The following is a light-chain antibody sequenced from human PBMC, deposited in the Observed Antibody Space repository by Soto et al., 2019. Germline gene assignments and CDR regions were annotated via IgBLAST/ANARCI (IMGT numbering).Light chain of an antibody. CDR2: DVS. CDR1: SSDVGGYNY. V-gene: IGLV2-14*03. CDR3: SSYTSSNALEHYV. Sequence: QSVLTQPASVSGSPGQSITISCTGTSSDVGGYNYVSWYQQHPGKAPKLMIYDVSNRPLGVSNRFSGSKSGNTASLTISGLQAEDEADYYCSSYTSSNALEHYVFGTGTKLTVL. J-gene: IGLJ1*01.